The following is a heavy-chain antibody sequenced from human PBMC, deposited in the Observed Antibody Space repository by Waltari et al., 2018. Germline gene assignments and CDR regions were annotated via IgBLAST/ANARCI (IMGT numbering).Heavy chain of an antibody. CDR1: GGSFSGYY. CDR2: INHSGST. CDR3: ARHGYCTNGVCYTGINAFDI. D-gene: IGHD2-8*01. J-gene: IGHJ3*02. V-gene: IGHV4-34*01. Sequence: QVQLQQWGAGLLKPSETLSLTCAVYGGSFSGYYWSWLRPPPGKGLEWIGEINHSGSTNYNPSLKSRVTISVDTSKNQFSLKLSSVTAADTAVYYCARHGYCTNGVCYTGINAFDIWGQGTMVTVSS.